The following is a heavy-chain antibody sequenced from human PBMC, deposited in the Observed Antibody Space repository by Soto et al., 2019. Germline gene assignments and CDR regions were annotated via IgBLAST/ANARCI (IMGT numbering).Heavy chain of an antibody. D-gene: IGHD2-15*01. V-gene: IGHV1-46*01. J-gene: IGHJ5*02. CDR3: AREGPSLGPYCSGGSCYLGPYNWFDP. CDR1: RYTFTSYY. Sequence: ASVKVSCKASRYTFTSYYMHWVRQAPGQGLEWMGIINPSGGSTSYAQKFQGRVTMTRDTSTSTVYMELSSLRSEDTAVYYCAREGPSLGPYCSGGSCYLGPYNWFDPWGQGTLVTVSS. CDR2: INPSGGST.